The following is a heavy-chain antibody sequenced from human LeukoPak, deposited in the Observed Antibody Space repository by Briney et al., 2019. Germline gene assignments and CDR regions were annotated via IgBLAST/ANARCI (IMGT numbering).Heavy chain of an antibody. CDR3: ARDTGLIVGATTFDY. CDR1: GYTFTSYG. D-gene: IGHD1-26*01. Sequence: GASVKVSCKASGYTFTSYGISWVRQAPGQGLEWMGWISAYNGNTNYAQKLQGRVTMTTDTSTSTAYMELRSLRSDDTAVYYCARDTGLIVGATTFDYWGQGTLVTVSS. J-gene: IGHJ4*02. CDR2: ISAYNGNT. V-gene: IGHV1-18*01.